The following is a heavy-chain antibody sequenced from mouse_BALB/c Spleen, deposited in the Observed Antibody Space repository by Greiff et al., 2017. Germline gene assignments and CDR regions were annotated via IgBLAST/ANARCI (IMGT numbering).Heavy chain of an antibody. Sequence: EVKLLESGPGLVKPSQSLSLTCSVTGYSITSGYYWNWIRQFPGNKLEWMGYISYDGSNNYNPSLKNRISITRDTSKNQFFLKLNSVTTEDTATYYCASYYGSSLDYWGQGTTLTVSS. V-gene: IGHV3-6*02. CDR3: ASYYGSSLDY. CDR1: GYSITSGYY. CDR2: ISYDGSN. D-gene: IGHD1-1*01. J-gene: IGHJ2*01.